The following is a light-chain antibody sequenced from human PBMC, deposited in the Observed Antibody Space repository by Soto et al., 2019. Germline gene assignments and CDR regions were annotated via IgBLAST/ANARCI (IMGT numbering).Light chain of an antibody. CDR3: GADHGSGGKFVSV. Sequence: QAVVTQPPSASASLGASVTLTCTLSSGYSNYKVDWYQQRPGKGPRFVMRVGTGGIVGSKGDGIPDRFSVFGSGLNRYLTINNIQEEDESDYHCGADHGSGGKFVSVFGTGTKVTVL. CDR1: SGYSNYK. J-gene: IGLJ1*01. V-gene: IGLV9-49*01. CDR2: VGTGGIVG.